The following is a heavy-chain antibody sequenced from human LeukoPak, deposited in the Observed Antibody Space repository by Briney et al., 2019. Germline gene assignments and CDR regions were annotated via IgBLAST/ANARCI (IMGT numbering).Heavy chain of an antibody. CDR1: GYTFSYYG. V-gene: IGHV1-18*01. D-gene: IGHD4/OR15-4a*01. Sequence: GASVKVSCKPSGYTFSYYGITWVRQAPGQGIEWMGWISGYNGNTNYAESLQGRVTMTIDTSTSTAYMDLRSLRSDDTAVYYCARVGLVDNEYGFYFYMDVWGKGITVIVSS. CDR3: ARVGLVDNEYGFYFYMDV. J-gene: IGHJ6*03. CDR2: ISGYNGNT.